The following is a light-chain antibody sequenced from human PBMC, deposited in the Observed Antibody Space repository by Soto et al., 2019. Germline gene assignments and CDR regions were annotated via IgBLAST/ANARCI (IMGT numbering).Light chain of an antibody. CDR2: KAS. V-gene: IGKV1-5*03. Sequence: DIQMTQSPSTLSASVGDRVTITCRASQSIRSWLAWFQQKPGRAPNLLISKASSLESGVPSRFSGSESGTEFTITISSLQPDDFATYYCHQYSTYPWTVGQGTKVEFK. CDR1: QSIRSW. J-gene: IGKJ1*01. CDR3: HQYSTYPWT.